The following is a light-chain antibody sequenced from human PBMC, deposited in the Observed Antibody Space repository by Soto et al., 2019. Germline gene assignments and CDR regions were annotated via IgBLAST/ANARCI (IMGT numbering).Light chain of an antibody. V-gene: IGKV3-15*01. CDR1: QSVSGS. Sequence: EFVLTQSPGTLSLSPGERATLSCRASQSVSGSLAWYQQKPGQAPRLLIYGTSARATGIPARFSGSGSGTEFTLTISSLQSEDSAVYFCQQYANWPKTFGQGTKVDIK. J-gene: IGKJ1*01. CDR2: GTS. CDR3: QQYANWPKT.